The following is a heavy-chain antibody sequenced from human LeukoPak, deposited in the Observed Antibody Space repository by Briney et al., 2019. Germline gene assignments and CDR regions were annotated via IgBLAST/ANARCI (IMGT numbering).Heavy chain of an antibody. CDR2: IHSSTSK. V-gene: IGHV4-4*07. CDR3: ARHCYDSRYKQRFDP. D-gene: IGHD3-22*01. Sequence: SETLSLTCTVSGGSIGSYYWSWIRQPAGKGLEWIGRIHSSTSKNYNPSIKSRVTMSLDTSKNQFSLKLSSVTAADTAVYYCARHCYDSRYKQRFDPWGQGTLVTVSS. J-gene: IGHJ5*02. CDR1: GGSIGSYY.